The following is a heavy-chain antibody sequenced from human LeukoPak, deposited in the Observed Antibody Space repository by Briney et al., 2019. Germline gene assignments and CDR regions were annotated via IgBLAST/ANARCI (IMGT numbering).Heavy chain of an antibody. D-gene: IGHD3-22*01. V-gene: IGHV3-30-3*01. Sequence: GGSLRLSCAASGFTFSSYAMHWVRQAPGEGLEWVAVISYDGSNKYYADSVKGRFTISRDNSKNTLYLQMNSLRAEDTAVYYCASGSYEGLLYYYYGMDVWGQGTTVTVSS. CDR1: GFTFSSYA. CDR2: ISYDGSNK. J-gene: IGHJ6*02. CDR3: ASGSYEGLLYYYYGMDV.